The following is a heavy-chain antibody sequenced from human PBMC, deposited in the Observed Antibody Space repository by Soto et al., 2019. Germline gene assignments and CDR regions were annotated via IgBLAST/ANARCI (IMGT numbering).Heavy chain of an antibody. J-gene: IGHJ4*01. Sequence: QVQLVQSGAEVKKPGASVKVSCKASGYSFTGYFMHWVRQVPGQGLEWMGWTNPKSGVTKYPQKFQGRVTMTRDTSISTASTELPRLRSDDTAVYYCARAHVRLKLCASDYCGHGTLVTVYS. V-gene: IGHV1-2*02. CDR1: GYSFTGYF. CDR3: ARAHVRLKLCASDY. D-gene: IGHD2-21*01. CDR2: TNPKSGVT.